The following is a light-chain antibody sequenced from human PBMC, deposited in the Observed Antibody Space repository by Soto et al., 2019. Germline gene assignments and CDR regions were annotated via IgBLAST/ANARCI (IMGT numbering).Light chain of an antibody. CDR2: ANT. CDR1: SSNIGPTYD. V-gene: IGLV1-40*01. Sequence: QAVVTQPPSVSGAPGQRVTISCTGSSSNIGPTYDVHWYQQLPGTAPKLLIYANTNRPSGVPDRFSGSKSGTSASLAITGLQAEDEADYFCQSYDSRLSGYVFGTGTKVPVL. CDR3: QSYDSRLSGYV. J-gene: IGLJ1*01.